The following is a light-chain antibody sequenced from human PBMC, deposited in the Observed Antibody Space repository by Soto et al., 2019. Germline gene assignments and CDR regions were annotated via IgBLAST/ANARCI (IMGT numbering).Light chain of an antibody. V-gene: IGKV3-11*01. CDR3: QQHNQWTIT. CDR1: QSVSSY. CDR2: DAS. J-gene: IGKJ5*01. Sequence: EFVLTQSPATLSLSPGERATLSGRASQSVSSYLAWYQQKPGQAPRLLIYDASNRATAIPARFSGSGSGTEFTLTINRLQSEDSAVYYCQQHNQWTITFGQGTRVEIK.